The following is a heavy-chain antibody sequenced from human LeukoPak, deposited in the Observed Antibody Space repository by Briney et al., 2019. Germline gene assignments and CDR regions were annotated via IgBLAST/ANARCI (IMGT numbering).Heavy chain of an antibody. CDR3: ARVSVTTLFYYYYYMDV. CDR1: GGSLRTYH. J-gene: IGHJ6*03. D-gene: IGHD4-11*01. CDR2: ISDSGRT. Sequence: PSVTLSLTCTVSGGSLRTYHWSWIRQPPGKGLEWIGDISDSGRTNDNPSLKSRVTISVDTSKNQFSLKLSSVTAADTAVYYCARVSVTTLFYYYYYMDVWGKGTTVTVSS. V-gene: IGHV4-59*12.